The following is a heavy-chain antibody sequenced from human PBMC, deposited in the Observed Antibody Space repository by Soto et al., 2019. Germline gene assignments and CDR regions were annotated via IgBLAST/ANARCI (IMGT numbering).Heavy chain of an antibody. Sequence: SETLSLTCTVSGGSISNYYWTWIRQPPGRGLQWIGYIYYSGSTNYNPSLKSRVTISLDTSKNQFSLNLYSVNAADTAVYYCARQFNYGSSTRCYGGWFDPWSQGTLVTVS. V-gene: IGHV4-59*08. CDR3: ARQFNYGSSTRCYGGWFDP. D-gene: IGHD2-2*01. J-gene: IGHJ5*02. CDR2: IYYSGST. CDR1: GGSISNYY.